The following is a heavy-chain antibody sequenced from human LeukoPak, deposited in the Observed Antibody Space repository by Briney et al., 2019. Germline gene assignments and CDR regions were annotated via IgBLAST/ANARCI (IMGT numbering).Heavy chain of an antibody. CDR1: GFTFSSYG. Sequence: GGSLRLSCAASGFTFSSYGMHWVRQAPGKGLEWVAFIRYDGSNKYYAGSVKGRFTISRDNSKNTLYLQMNSLRAEDTAVYYCAKEDLYWGQGTLVTVSS. J-gene: IGHJ4*02. CDR3: AKEDLY. V-gene: IGHV3-30*02. CDR2: IRYDGSNK.